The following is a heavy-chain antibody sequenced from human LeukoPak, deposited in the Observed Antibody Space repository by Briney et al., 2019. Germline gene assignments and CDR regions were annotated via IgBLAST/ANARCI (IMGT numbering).Heavy chain of an antibody. Sequence: ASVKVSCKASGGTFSSYAISWVRQAPGQGLEWMGRIIPILGIANYAQKFQGRVTITADKSTSTAYMELSSLRSEDTAVYYCARAREWELPDRYYYGMDVWGQGTTVTVSS. V-gene: IGHV1-69*04. CDR3: ARAREWELPDRYYYGMDV. CDR2: IIPILGIA. CDR1: GGTFSSYA. D-gene: IGHD1-26*01. J-gene: IGHJ6*02.